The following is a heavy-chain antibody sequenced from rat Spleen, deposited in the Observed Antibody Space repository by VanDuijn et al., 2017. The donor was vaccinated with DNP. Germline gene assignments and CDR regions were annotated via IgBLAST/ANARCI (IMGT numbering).Heavy chain of an antibody. CDR1: GFSLTSYG. CDR3: ARSPETSYIYFPWAY. D-gene: IGHD1-2*01. J-gene: IGHJ3*01. CDR2: IWSGGST. Sequence: QVQLKESGPGLVQPSQTLSLTCTVSGFSLTSYGVSWVRQPPGKGLEWIGAIWSGGSTDYNSALKSRLTIIRDTSKSQVLLKMNSLQTEDTATYYCARSPETSYIYFPWAYWGQGTLVIVSS. V-gene: IGHV2-15*01.